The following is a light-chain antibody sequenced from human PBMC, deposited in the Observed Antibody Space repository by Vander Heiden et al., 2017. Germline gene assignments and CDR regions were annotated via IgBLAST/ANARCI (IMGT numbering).Light chain of an antibody. CDR1: QSVLYSSNNKNY. Sequence: DIVMTQSPDSLAVSLGERATINCKSSQSVLYSSNNKNYLAWYQQKPGQPPKLLIYWASTRESGVPDRFSGSGSGTDFTLTISSLQAEDVAVYYCQQDDSTPMDFGRGTKVDIK. CDR2: WAS. V-gene: IGKV4-1*01. CDR3: QQDDSTPMD. J-gene: IGKJ4*01.